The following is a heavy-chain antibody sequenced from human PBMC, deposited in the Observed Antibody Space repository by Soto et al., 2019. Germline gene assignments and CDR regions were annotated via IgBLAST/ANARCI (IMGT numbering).Heavy chain of an antibody. CDR1: GFTFGDYT. CDR3: TRGTSRYYDSSGYY. D-gene: IGHD3-22*01. V-gene: IGHV3-49*03. CDR2: IKNRAYGGTT. Sequence: GGSLRLSCTASGFTFGDYTMSWFRQAPGKGLEWVGFIKNRAYGGTTEYAASVKGRFTISRDDSRSIAYLQLNSLKTEDTSVYYCTRGTSRYYDSSGYYWGQGT. J-gene: IGHJ4*02.